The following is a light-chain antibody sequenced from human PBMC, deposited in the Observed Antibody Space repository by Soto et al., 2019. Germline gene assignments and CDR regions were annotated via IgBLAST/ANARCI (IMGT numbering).Light chain of an antibody. Sequence: EIVWKQSPASLSLSPGESATLSYRASQSVSSYLAWYQQRPGQAPRLLIYDASNRATGVPARFSGSGSGTEFTLTINSLQSEDSAVYDCQQHNQWPITFGQLTRRAIK. V-gene: IGKV3-11*01. J-gene: IGKJ5*01. CDR1: QSVSSY. CDR2: DAS. CDR3: QQHNQWPIT.